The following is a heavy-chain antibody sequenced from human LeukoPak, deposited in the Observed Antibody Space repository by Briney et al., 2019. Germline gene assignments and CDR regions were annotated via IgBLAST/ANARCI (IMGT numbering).Heavy chain of an antibody. CDR1: GGSISSSSYY. Sequence: PSETLSLTCTVSGGSISSSSYYWGWIRQPPGKGLEWIGSIYYSGSTYYNPSLKSRVTISVDTSKNQFSLKLSSVTAADTAVYYCARHLWAFDYWGQGTLVTVSS. V-gene: IGHV4-39*07. CDR3: ARHLWAFDY. D-gene: IGHD3-3*02. J-gene: IGHJ4*02. CDR2: IYYSGST.